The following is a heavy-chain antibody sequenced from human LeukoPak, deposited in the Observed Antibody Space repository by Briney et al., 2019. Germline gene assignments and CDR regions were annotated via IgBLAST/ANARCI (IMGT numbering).Heavy chain of an antibody. CDR1: GFTFSSYA. D-gene: IGHD3-10*02. J-gene: IGHJ6*04. CDR2: ISSSGSTI. CDR3: AELGITMIGGV. V-gene: IGHV3-48*03. Sequence: GRSLRLSCAASGFTFSSYAMHWGRQAPGKGLEWVSYISSSGSTIYYADSVKGRFTISRDNAKNSLYLQMNSLRAEDTAVYYCAELGITMIGGVWGKGTTVTISS.